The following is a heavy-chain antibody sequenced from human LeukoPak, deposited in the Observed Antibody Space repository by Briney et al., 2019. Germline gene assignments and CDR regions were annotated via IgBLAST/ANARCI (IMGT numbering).Heavy chain of an antibody. J-gene: IGHJ3*02. V-gene: IGHV1-2*02. CDR2: INPNSGGT. CDR3: AREAQTDYGDYVDDAFDI. Sequence: ASVKVSCKASGYTFTGYYMHWVRQAPGQGLEWMGWINPNSGGTNYAQKFQGRVTMTRDTSISTAYMELSRLRSDDTAVYYCAREAQTDYGDYVDDAFDIWGQGTMVTVSS. CDR1: GYTFTGYY. D-gene: IGHD4-17*01.